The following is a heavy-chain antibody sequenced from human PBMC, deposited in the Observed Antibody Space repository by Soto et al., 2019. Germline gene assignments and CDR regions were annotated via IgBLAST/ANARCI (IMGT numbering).Heavy chain of an antibody. V-gene: IGHV1-18*01. Sequence: ASVKVSCKASGYTFTSYGISWVRQAPGQGLEWMGWISAYNGNTNYAQKLQGRVTMTTDTSTSTAYMELRSLRSDDTAVYYCARVTYYDFWSGYYNYYGMDVWGQGTTVTVS. CDR1: GYTFTSYG. D-gene: IGHD3-3*01. CDR2: ISAYNGNT. CDR3: ARVTYYDFWSGYYNYYGMDV. J-gene: IGHJ6*02.